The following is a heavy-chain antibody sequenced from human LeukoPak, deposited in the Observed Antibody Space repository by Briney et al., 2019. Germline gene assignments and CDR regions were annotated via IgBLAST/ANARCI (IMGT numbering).Heavy chain of an antibody. Sequence: SLKLSCKASGYTFTDYFMHWVRRAPGQGLEWVGCIYLNGGGKNYAQTFQGRFTMTRDTSISTVYLEMNRMRSDDTAVYYCAPSYLSGSGIAYRFDFWGQGTVVSVS. J-gene: IGHJ3*01. D-gene: IGHD3-10*01. CDR1: GYTFTDYF. CDR2: IYLNGGGK. CDR3: APSYLSGSGIAYRFDF. V-gene: IGHV1-2*02.